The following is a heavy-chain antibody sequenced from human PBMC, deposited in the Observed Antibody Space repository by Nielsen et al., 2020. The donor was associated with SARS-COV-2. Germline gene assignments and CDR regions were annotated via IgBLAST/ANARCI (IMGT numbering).Heavy chain of an antibody. D-gene: IGHD3-22*01. J-gene: IGHJ3*02. CDR1: GFTFSSYG. V-gene: IGHV3-48*04. CDR2: MSSSGGTI. CDR3: RGWLATFDI. Sequence: GVLKISCAASGFTFSSYGMNWVRQAPGKGLEWVSHMSSSGGTIYYADSVKGRFTISRDNAKNSIYLQMNSLRAEDTAVYYCRGWLATFDIWGQGTQVTVAS.